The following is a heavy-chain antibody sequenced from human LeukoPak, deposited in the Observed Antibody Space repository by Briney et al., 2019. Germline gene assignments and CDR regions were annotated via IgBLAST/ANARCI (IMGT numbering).Heavy chain of an antibody. CDR2: IYSGGST. J-gene: IGHJ4*02. CDR3: ARDIAVAGRTDY. V-gene: IGHV3-53*01. Sequence: GGSLRLSCAASGFTVRSNYMSWVRQAPGKGLEWVSVIYSGGSTYYADSVKGRFTISRDNSKNTLYLQMNSLRAEDKAVYYCARDIAVAGRTDYWGQGTLVTVSS. D-gene: IGHD6-19*01. CDR1: GFTVRSNY.